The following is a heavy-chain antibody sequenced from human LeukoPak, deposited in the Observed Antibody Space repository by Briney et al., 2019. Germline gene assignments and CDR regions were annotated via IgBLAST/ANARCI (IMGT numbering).Heavy chain of an antibody. J-gene: IGHJ6*03. Sequence: ASVKVSCKASGYTFTSYGISWVRQAPGQGLEWMGWFSAYIGNTNYAQKLQGRVTMTTDTSTSAAYMELRSLRSDDTAVYYCARDGPIVVVPAAPQYYYYYYMDVWGKGTTVTVSS. CDR3: ARDGPIVVVPAAPQYYYYYYMDV. D-gene: IGHD2-2*01. CDR2: FSAYIGNT. V-gene: IGHV1-18*01. CDR1: GYTFTSYG.